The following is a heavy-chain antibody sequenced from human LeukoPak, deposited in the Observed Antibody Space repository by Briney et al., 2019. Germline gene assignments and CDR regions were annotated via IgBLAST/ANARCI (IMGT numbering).Heavy chain of an antibody. CDR3: ARHSGDLARQWFDP. Sequence: KTGGSLRLSCAAYGFTFSDYYMSWIRQAPGKGLEWVSYISSSGSTIYYADSVKGRFTISRDNAKNSLYLQMNSLRAEDTAVYYCARHSGDLARQWFDPWGQGTLVTVSS. CDR1: GFTFSDYY. J-gene: IGHJ5*02. V-gene: IGHV3-11*01. CDR2: ISSSGSTI. D-gene: IGHD3-10*01.